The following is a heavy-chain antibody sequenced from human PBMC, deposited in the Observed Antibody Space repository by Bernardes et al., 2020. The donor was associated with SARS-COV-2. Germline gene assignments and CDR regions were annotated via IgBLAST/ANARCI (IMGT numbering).Heavy chain of an antibody. J-gene: IGHJ4*02. V-gene: IGHV3-23*01. CDR3: AKDENDYGDYVFDY. D-gene: IGHD4-17*01. Sequence: GGSLRLSCAASGFTFSSYAMIWVRQAPGKGLEWVSAISGSGVSTYYSDSVKGRFTISRDNSKNTLYLQMNSLRAEDTTVYYCAKDENDYGDYVFDYWGQGTLVTVSS. CDR1: GFTFSSYA. CDR2: ISGSGVST.